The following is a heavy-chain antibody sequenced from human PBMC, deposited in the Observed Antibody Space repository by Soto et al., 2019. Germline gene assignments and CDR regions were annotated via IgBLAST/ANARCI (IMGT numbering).Heavy chain of an antibody. V-gene: IGHV3-7*01. CDR2: INQDGSEK. Sequence: EVQLVESGGGLVQPGGSLRLSCAASGFTFSSYWMSWVRQAPGKGLEWVANINQDGSEKYYVDSVKGRFTISIDNAKNSVYLQMNSLRAEDTAVYYCARQKDIVLAGTSTPSYGMDVWGQGTTVTVSS. D-gene: IGHD2-2*01. J-gene: IGHJ6*02. CDR3: ARQKDIVLAGTSTPSYGMDV. CDR1: GFTFSSYW.